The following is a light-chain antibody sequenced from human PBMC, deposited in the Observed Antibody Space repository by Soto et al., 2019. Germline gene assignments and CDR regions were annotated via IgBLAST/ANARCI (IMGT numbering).Light chain of an antibody. J-gene: IGKJ5*01. Sequence: EIVLTQSPGNLSLSPGEIATLSFMASQSVISSYLAWYQQKPGQAPRLLIYGASSRATGIPDRFSGSGSGTDFTLTISRLEPEDFAVYYCQQYGSSITFGQGTRLEI. V-gene: IGKV3-20*01. CDR1: QSVISSY. CDR2: GAS. CDR3: QQYGSSIT.